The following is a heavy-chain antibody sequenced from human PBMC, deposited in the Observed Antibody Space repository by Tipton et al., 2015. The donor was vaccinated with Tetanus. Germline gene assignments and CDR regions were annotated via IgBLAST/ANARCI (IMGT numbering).Heavy chain of an antibody. CDR1: GGSISDGRYY. CDR2: IYSSGST. Sequence: LRLSCTVSGGSISDGRYYWSWIRQRPGKGLEWIGDIYSSGSTYSDPSLKGRVTISVDTSKNQFSLRLNSVTAADTAVYYCARDQARGARGWNYFDYWGLGTLVTVSS. D-gene: IGHD1-26*01. CDR3: ARDQARGARGWNYFDY. V-gene: IGHV4-31*03. J-gene: IGHJ4*02.